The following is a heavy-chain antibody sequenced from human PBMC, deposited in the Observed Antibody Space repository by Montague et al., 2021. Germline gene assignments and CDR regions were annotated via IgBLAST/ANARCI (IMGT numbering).Heavy chain of an antibody. CDR1: GASITSNIYY. J-gene: IGHJ5*02. CDR2: IYYSGSS. V-gene: IGHV4-39*07. D-gene: IGHD6-13*01. CDR3: ARVFSSWYVGWFDP. Sequence: SQTLSLTYTVSGASITSNIYYWGWIRQSPGKGLEWIGSIYYSGSSFYQPSLKSRITMAVDTSKNQFSLKLSSVTAADTAIYYCARVFSSWYVGWFDPWGQGTLATVSS.